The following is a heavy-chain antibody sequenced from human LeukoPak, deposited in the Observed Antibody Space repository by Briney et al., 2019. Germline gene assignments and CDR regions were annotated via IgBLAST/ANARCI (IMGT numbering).Heavy chain of an antibody. CDR1: GFAFSSYA. CDR2: ISGSGSNT. CDR3: AKDARGNSGSYYDY. J-gene: IGHJ4*02. Sequence: GGSLRLSCAASGFAFSSYAMSWVRQAPGEGLEWVSTISGSGSNTYYADSVKGRFTISRDSSKNTLSVQMNTLRAEDTAVYYCAKDARGNSGSYYDYWGQGILVTVSS. V-gene: IGHV3-23*01. D-gene: IGHD3-10*01.